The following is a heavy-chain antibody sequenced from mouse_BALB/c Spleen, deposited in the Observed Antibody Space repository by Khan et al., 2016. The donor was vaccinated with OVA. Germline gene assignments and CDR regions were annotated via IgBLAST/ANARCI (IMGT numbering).Heavy chain of an antibody. Sequence: QIQLVQSGPELKKPGETVKISCKASGYTLTNYGMNWVKQAPGKGLKWMGWINTYTGEPTYAEDLKGRIAFSLETTASTAYLQINNLKNEDMDTYFCARSNGNYWFAYWGQGTLVTVSA. J-gene: IGHJ3*01. D-gene: IGHD2-1*01. V-gene: IGHV9-1*02. CDR1: GYTLTNYG. CDR2: INTYTGEP. CDR3: ARSNGNYWFAY.